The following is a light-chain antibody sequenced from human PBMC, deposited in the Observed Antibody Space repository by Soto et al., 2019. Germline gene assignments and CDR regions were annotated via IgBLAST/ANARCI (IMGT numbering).Light chain of an antibody. Sequence: AIQLTQSPSSLSASVGDRVTITCRASQGISSALAWYQQRPGKAPKLLIYDASSLESGVPSRFSGSGSGTDFTLTISSLQPEDFATYYCQQFNSYPSTFGQGTRLEIK. CDR1: QGISSA. V-gene: IGKV1-13*02. CDR2: DAS. J-gene: IGKJ5*01. CDR3: QQFNSYPST.